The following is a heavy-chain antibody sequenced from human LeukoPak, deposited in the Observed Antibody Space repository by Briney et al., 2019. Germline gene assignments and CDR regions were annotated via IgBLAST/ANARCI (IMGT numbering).Heavy chain of an antibody. Sequence: GASVKVSCKASGYTFTSYGISWVRQAPGQGLEWMGWISGYNGKTKYAQKLQDRVTMTTDTSTTTAYMELRSLTSDDTAVYYCARVLYSSSWIRGDYYYYMDVWGKGTTVTVSS. CDR1: GYTFTSYG. D-gene: IGHD6-13*01. CDR2: ISGYNGKT. V-gene: IGHV1-18*01. CDR3: ARVLYSSSWIRGDYYYYMDV. J-gene: IGHJ6*03.